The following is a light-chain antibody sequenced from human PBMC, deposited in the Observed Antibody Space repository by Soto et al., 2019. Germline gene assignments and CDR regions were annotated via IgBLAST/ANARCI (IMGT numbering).Light chain of an antibody. CDR2: GAS. CDR3: QQYESSTFT. CDR1: QSVSSSD. Sequence: EVVLTQSPGTLSLSSGERATLSCRPSQSVSSSDLAWYQQKPGQAPRLLIYGASHRATGIPDRLSGSGSGTEFTRTMSGLESEDFAVDYCQQYESSTFTFGPGTKVDIK. V-gene: IGKV3-20*01. J-gene: IGKJ3*01.